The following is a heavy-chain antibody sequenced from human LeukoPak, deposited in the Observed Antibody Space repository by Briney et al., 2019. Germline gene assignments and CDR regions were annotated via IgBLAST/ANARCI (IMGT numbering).Heavy chain of an antibody. CDR2: IIPIFGTA. CDR3: ARVSLGNEPGSPQNYYYYGMDV. CDR1: GGTFSSYA. J-gene: IGHJ6*02. Sequence: SVKVSCKASGGTFSSYAISWVRQAPGQGLEWMGGIIPIFGTASYAQKFQGRVTITADESTSTAYMELSSLRSEDTAVYYCARVSLGNEPGSPQNYYYYGMDVWGQGTTVTVSS. V-gene: IGHV1-69*13.